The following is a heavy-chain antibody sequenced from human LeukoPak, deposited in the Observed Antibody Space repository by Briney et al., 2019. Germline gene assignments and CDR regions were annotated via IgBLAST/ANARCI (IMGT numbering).Heavy chain of an antibody. V-gene: IGHV3-30*18. CDR1: GFTFGSYG. D-gene: IGHD3-9*01. Sequence: GRSLRLSCAASGFTFGSYGMHWVRQAPGKGLEWVAVISYDGSNKYYADSVKGRFTISRDNSKNTLYLQMNSLRAEDTAVYYCAKDLRASYYDILTGYYPQGFDYWGQGTLVTVSS. J-gene: IGHJ4*02. CDR3: AKDLRASYYDILTGYYPQGFDY. CDR2: ISYDGSNK.